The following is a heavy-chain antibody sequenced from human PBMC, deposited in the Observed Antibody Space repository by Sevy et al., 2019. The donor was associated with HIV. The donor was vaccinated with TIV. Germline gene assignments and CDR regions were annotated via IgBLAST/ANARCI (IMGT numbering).Heavy chain of an antibody. CDR3: AKDSGYSSSWSVGLFDS. J-gene: IGHJ4*02. CDR1: GFTFSSYA. Sequence: GGSLRLSCAASGFTFSSYAMSWVRQAPGKGLEWVSAISGSGGSTYYADSVKGRFTISRDNSKNTLYLQMNSLRAEDTAVYYCAKDSGYSSSWSVGLFDSWGQGTLVTVSS. D-gene: IGHD6-13*01. CDR2: ISGSGGST. V-gene: IGHV3-23*01.